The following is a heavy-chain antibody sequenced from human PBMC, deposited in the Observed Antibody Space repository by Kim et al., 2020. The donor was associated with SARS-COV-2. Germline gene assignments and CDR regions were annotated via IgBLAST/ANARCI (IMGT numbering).Heavy chain of an antibody. D-gene: IGHD3-10*01. V-gene: IGHV3-23*01. CDR2: ISGSGGST. J-gene: IGHJ6*03. CDR1: GFTFSSYA. Sequence: GGSLRLSCAASGFTFSSYAMSWVRQAPGKGLEWVSAISGSGGSTYYADSVKGRFTISRDNSKNTLYLQMNSLRAEDTAVYYCAKADYGSGSRYYYMDVWGKWTTVTVSS. CDR3: AKADYGSGSRYYYMDV.